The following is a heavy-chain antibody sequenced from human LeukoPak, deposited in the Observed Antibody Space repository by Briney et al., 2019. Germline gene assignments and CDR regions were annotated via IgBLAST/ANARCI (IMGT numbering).Heavy chain of an antibody. Sequence: GGSLRLSCAASGFTFSSYGMHWVRQAPGKGLEWVAVISYDGSNKYYADSVKGRFTISRDNSKNTLYLQMNSLRAEDTAVYYCATKSNYYGSGSFDYWGQGTLVTVSS. D-gene: IGHD3-10*01. CDR2: ISYDGSNK. J-gene: IGHJ4*02. CDR3: ATKSNYYGSGSFDY. CDR1: GFTFSSYG. V-gene: IGHV3-30*03.